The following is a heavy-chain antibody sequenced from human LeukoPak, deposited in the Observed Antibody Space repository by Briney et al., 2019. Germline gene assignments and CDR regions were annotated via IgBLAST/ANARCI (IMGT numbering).Heavy chain of an antibody. V-gene: IGHV4-38-2*02. CDR3: ARTRYYYNSRSYGAPYYFDY. J-gene: IGHJ4*02. Sequence: SETLSLTCTVSSYSINSGYYWGWIRQPPGQGLEWIGNIYRSGSTYYNPSLESRVTISIDMSKNQFSLRLRSVTASDTAVYYCARTRYYYNSRSYGAPYYFDYWGQGTLVTVSS. D-gene: IGHD3-10*01. CDR2: IYRSGST. CDR1: SYSINSGYY.